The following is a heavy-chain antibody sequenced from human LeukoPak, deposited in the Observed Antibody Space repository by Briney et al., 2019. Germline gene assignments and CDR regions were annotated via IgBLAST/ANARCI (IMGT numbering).Heavy chain of an antibody. CDR1: GYTFSSYY. CDR2: INPSGGST. Sequence: GASVKVSCKASGYTFSSYYIHWVRQAPGQGLEWRGIINPSGGSTNYAQKFQGRVTMTRDTSTSTVYMELSSLRSDDTAVYYCARGPRISLVRGGQWYFYMDVWGKGTTVTVSS. V-gene: IGHV1-46*01. CDR3: ARGPRISLVRGGQWYFYMDV. J-gene: IGHJ6*03. D-gene: IGHD3-10*01.